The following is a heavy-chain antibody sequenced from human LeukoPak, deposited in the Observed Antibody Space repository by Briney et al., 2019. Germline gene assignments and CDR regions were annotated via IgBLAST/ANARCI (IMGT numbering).Heavy chain of an antibody. V-gene: IGHV3-9*01. Sequence: PGRSLRLSCAASGFTFDDYAMHWVRQPPGKGLVWVSGISWNSGSIGYADSVKGRFTISRDNAKNSLYLQMNSLRAEDTAVYYCAKDTYYYDSSGYPDYWGQGTLVTVSS. D-gene: IGHD3-22*01. CDR1: GFTFDDYA. CDR3: AKDTYYYDSSGYPDY. CDR2: ISWNSGSI. J-gene: IGHJ4*02.